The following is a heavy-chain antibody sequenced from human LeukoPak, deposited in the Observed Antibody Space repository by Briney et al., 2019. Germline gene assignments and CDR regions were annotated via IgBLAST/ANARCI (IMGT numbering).Heavy chain of an antibody. CDR2: FDPEDGET. CDR3: ATTDRGNFMVGQGDY. V-gene: IGHV1-24*01. J-gene: IGHJ4*02. CDR1: GYTLTELS. Sequence: ASVKVSCKVSGYTLTELSMHWVRQAPGKGLEWMGGFDPEDGETINAQKFQGRVTMTEDTSTDTAYMELSSLRSEDTAVYYCATTDRGNFMVGQGDYWGQGTLVTVSS. D-gene: IGHD4/OR15-4a*01.